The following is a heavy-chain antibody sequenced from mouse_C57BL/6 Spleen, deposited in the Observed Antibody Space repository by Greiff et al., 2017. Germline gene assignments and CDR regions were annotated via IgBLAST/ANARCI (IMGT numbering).Heavy chain of an antibody. CDR2: IDPANGNT. CDR3: ARGGAMDY. J-gene: IGHJ4*01. V-gene: IGHV14-3*01. Sequence: EVQLQQSVADLVRPGASVKLSCTASGFNLKNTYMHWVTQSPEQGLEWIGRIDPANGNTKYAPKFQGKATITADTSSNTADLQLSSLTSEDTAIYYCARGGAMDYWGQGTSVTVSS. D-gene: IGHD1-1*02. CDR1: GFNLKNTY.